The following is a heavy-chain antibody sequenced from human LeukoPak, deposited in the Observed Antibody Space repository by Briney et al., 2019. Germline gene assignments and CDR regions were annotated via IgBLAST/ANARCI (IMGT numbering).Heavy chain of an antibody. CDR2: MNSGGSEI. CDR1: GFTFRNSW. Sequence: PGGSLRLSCEASGFTFRNSWMTWVRQAPGKGLEWVASMNSGGSEIRYVDSVEGRFTISRDNAKNSLYLQMYSLRAEDTAVFYCARAVHPGGAFDIWGQGTMVTVSS. J-gene: IGHJ3*02. CDR3: ARAVHPGGAFDI. D-gene: IGHD4-23*01. V-gene: IGHV3-7*01.